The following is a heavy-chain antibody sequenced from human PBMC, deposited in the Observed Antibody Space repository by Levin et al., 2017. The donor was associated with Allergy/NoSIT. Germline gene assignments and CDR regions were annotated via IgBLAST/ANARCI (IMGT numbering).Heavy chain of an antibody. J-gene: IGHJ4*02. CDR3: ARLLVTYYFDY. CDR1: GGSISSSSYY. V-gene: IGHV4-39*01. CDR2: IYYSGST. D-gene: IGHD5-18*01. Sequence: GSLRLSCTVSGGSISSSSYYWGWIRQPPGKGLEWIGSIYYSGSTYYNPSLKSRVTISVDTSKNQFSLKLSSVTAADTAVYYCARLLVTYYFDYWGQGTLVTVSS.